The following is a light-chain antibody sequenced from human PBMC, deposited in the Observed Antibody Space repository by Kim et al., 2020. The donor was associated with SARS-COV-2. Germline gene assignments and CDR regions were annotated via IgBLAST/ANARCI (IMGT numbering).Light chain of an antibody. CDR2: DVS. CDR1: SSDVGGYDY. Sequence: QSALTQPDSVSGSPGQSITISGTGTSSDVGGYDYVSWYQHHPGKAPKLMIYDVSKRPSGVSNRFSGSKSGNTASLTISGLQAEDEADYFCSSCTTSSTYVFGTGTKVTVL. CDR3: SSCTTSSTYV. J-gene: IGLJ1*01. V-gene: IGLV2-14*03.